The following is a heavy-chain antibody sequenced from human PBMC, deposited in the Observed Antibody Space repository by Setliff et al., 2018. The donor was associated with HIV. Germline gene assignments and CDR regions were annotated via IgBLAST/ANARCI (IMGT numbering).Heavy chain of an antibody. Sequence: SVKVSCKASGGTSSTHAMNWVRQAPGQGLEWIVQIISILEITDYAQKLQGRVTIAADGPTNTFYMELSGLRSDDTAVCYCAGPRGDEAFDIWGQGTMVTVSS. D-gene: IGHD3-10*01. V-gene: IGHV1-69*10. CDR2: IISILEIT. CDR1: GGTSSTHA. J-gene: IGHJ3*02. CDR3: AGPRGDEAFDI.